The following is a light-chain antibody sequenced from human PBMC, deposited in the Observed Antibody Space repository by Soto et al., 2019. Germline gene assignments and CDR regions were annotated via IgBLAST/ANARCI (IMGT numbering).Light chain of an antibody. Sequence: DIQMTQSPSSLSASVGDRVTISCRASQGISTFLNWYQQKPGQAPKLLIYAASSLQTGVPSRLSGGGSGRDFTLTISSLHPEDFATYSCQQNYNTPRTFGQGTRVEIK. J-gene: IGKJ1*01. V-gene: IGKV1-39*01. CDR1: QGISTF. CDR3: QQNYNTPRT. CDR2: AAS.